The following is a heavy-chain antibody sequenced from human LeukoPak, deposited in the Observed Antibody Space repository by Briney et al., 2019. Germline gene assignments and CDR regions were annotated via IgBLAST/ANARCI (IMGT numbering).Heavy chain of an antibody. CDR2: INHGDNNT. D-gene: IGHD6-19*01. Sequence: GASLRLSCAASGFTFRNYAMSWVRQAPGKGLEWVSHINHGDNNTFYADSVKGRFTLSRDSSKNPLYLQMNSLRAEDTAIYYCARKAVATAGIALDNWGQGTVVTVSS. CDR1: GFTFRNYA. V-gene: IGHV3-23*01. J-gene: IGHJ4*02. CDR3: ARKAVATAGIALDN.